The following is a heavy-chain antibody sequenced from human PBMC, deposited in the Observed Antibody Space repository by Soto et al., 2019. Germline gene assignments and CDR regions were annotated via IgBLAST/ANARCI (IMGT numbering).Heavy chain of an antibody. CDR1: GGSISSAAYY. CDR3: AREYTYGSNFFEC. V-gene: IGHV4-31*03. CDR2: VSHSVST. Sequence: QVRLQESGPGLVKPSQTLSLTCTVSGGSISSAAYYWSWIRQHPGKGLAWIGYVSHSVSTYYNPSLKSRVIISVDTSKNQFSLSLTSVTAADTAVYYCAREYTYGSNFFECWGQGALVTVSS. J-gene: IGHJ4*02. D-gene: IGHD5-18*01.